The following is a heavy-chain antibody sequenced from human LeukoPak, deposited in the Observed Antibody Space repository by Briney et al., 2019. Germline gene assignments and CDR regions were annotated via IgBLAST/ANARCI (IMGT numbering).Heavy chain of an antibody. D-gene: IGHD6-6*01. CDR1: GGYISSSSYY. Sequence: SETLSLTCTVSGGYISSSSYYWGWIRQPPGKGLEWIGSIYYSGSTYYNPSLKSRVTISVDTSKNQFSLKLSSVTAADTAVYYCARGPRRPSIAARPAKLNYYYYYMDVWGKGTTVTVSS. J-gene: IGHJ6*03. CDR2: IYYSGST. V-gene: IGHV4-39*07. CDR3: ARGPRRPSIAARPAKLNYYYYYMDV.